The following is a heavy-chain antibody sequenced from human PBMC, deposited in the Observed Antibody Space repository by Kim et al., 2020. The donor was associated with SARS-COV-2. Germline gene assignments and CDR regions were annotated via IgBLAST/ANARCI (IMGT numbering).Heavy chain of an antibody. Sequence: SETLSLTCAVYGGSFSGYYWRWIRQPPGKGLEWIGEIKHSGSTNYNASLKSRVTISVDTSKNQFSLKLSSVTAADTAVYYCARGCGVRYSSGLLNYFDYWGQGTLVTVSS. CDR3: ARGCGVRYSSGLLNYFDY. J-gene: IGHJ4*01. V-gene: IGHV4-34*01. CDR2: IKHSGST. D-gene: IGHD6-19*01. CDR1: GGSFSGYY.